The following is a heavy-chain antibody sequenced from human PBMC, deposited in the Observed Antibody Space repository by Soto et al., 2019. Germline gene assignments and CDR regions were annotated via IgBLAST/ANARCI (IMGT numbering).Heavy chain of an antibody. V-gene: IGHV1-8*01. CDR1: GYTFTSYD. J-gene: IGHJ4*02. CDR3: ARTYYDFWSGYLRTDYFDY. D-gene: IGHD3-3*01. CDR2: MNPNSGNT. Sequence: ASVKVSCKASGYTFTSYDINWVRQATGQGLEWMGWMNPNSGNTGYAQKFQGRVTMTRNTSISTAYMELSSLRSEDTAVYYCARTYYDFWSGYLRTDYFDYWGQGTLVTVSS.